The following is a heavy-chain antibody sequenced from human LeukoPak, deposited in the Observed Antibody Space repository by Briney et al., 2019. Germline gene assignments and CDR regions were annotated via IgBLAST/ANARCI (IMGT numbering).Heavy chain of an antibody. J-gene: IGHJ4*02. CDR2: IKVDGSER. V-gene: IGHV3-7*01. CDR3: ARDFEEKKGLAAGGTDY. CDR1: GFTFSIAW. D-gene: IGHD6-13*01. Sequence: GGSLRLSCAASGFTFSIAWMSWVRQAPGKGLEWVANIKVDGSERYYVDSVKGRFTISRDNAKNSLYLQMNSLRVEDTALYYCARDFEEKKGLAAGGTDYWGQGTLVTVSS.